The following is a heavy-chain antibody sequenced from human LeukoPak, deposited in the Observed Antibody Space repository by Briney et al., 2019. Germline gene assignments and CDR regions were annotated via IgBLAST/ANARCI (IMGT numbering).Heavy chain of an antibody. D-gene: IGHD4-17*01. J-gene: IGHJ4*02. CDR1: GYNFHNYG. Sequence: ASVKVSCKASGYNFHNYGVGWGRQAPGQGLEWVGCVSSHNNYANYAQIFQDRVTMTTDTSTSTAYMEMRSLRSDDTALYFCARELYGDFLPGEYWGQGTLVTVSS. CDR3: ARELYGDFLPGEY. V-gene: IGHV1-18*04. CDR2: VSSHNNYA.